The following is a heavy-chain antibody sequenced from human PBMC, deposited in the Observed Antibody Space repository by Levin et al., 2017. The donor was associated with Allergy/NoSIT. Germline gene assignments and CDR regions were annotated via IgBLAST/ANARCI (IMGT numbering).Heavy chain of an antibody. J-gene: IGHJ4*02. CDR1: GYNLTDIS. CDR2: FDPEDGET. CDR3: ATAGTGDTTGYYCHY. D-gene: IGHD3-22*01. Sequence: ASVKVSCKVSGYNLTDISIHWVRQAPGKGLEWMGGFDPEDGETNYAQKFQGRVTMTEDTSTDTAYMELSSLRSEDTALYYCATAGTGDTTGYYCHYWGPGTLVTVSS. V-gene: IGHV1-24*01.